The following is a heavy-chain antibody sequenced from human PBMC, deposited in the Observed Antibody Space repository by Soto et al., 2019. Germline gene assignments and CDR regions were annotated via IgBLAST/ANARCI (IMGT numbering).Heavy chain of an antibody. J-gene: IGHJ3*01. Sequence: QVQLQETGPGLVKPSQTLSLTCGVSGKSIRSAGYYWTWIRQRPGKGLEWIGHISYFGDTHYSPSLPGRVTISLDPSKNQFSQELTSVKAADTAVYYCATSPPGDNDAFDVWGQGTLVSVSS. CDR1: GKSIRSAGYY. CDR2: ISYFGDT. V-gene: IGHV4-31*11. D-gene: IGHD4-17*01. CDR3: ATSPPGDNDAFDV.